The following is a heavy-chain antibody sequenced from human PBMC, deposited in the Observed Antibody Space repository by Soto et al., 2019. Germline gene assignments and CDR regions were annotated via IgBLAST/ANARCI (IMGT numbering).Heavy chain of an antibody. CDR3: ARGYYDSSGYYYGGVYFDY. CDR1: GFTFSSYD. J-gene: IGHJ4*02. CDR2: IGTAGDT. V-gene: IGHV3-13*01. D-gene: IGHD3-22*01. Sequence: VGSLRLSCAASGFTFSSYDMHWVRQATGKGLEWVSAIGTAGDTYYPGSVKGRFTISRENAKNSLYLQMNSLRAGDTAVYYCARGYYDSSGYYYGGVYFDYWGQGTLVTVSS.